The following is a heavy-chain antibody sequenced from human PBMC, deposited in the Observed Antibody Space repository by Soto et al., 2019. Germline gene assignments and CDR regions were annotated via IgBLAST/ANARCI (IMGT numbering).Heavy chain of an antibody. CDR1: GFAFSSHP. Sequence: PGWSLRLSWAASGFAFSSHPMSWVRQSPERGLEWVSGISDSGGLTYNADSGKGRFTISRDNSKNTLYLRMNSLLAQDTALYYSARLALGSSRSFDIWGQGTMVTVSS. CDR3: ARLALGSSRSFDI. V-gene: IGHV3-23*01. CDR2: ISDSGGLT. D-gene: IGHD6-6*01. J-gene: IGHJ3*02.